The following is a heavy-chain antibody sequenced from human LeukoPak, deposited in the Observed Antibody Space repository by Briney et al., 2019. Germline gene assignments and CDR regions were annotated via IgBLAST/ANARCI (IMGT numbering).Heavy chain of an antibody. Sequence: SETLSLTCAVSDDSFSSHYWTWIRQPPGKGLEWIGYISYIGSTNYNPSLKSRVTISIDTSKNQFSLKLSSVTAADTAVYYCARRGGYKRPGVWYFDYWGRGTLVTVSS. V-gene: IGHV4-59*08. J-gene: IGHJ4*02. D-gene: IGHD5-24*01. CDR3: ARRGGYKRPGVWYFDY. CDR2: ISYIGST. CDR1: DDSFSSHY.